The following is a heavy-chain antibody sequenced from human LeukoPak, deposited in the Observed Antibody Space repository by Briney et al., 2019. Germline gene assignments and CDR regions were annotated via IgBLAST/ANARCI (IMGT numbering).Heavy chain of an antibody. CDR3: ARDSSIVGATGPRLLIYY. Sequence: EASVKVSCKASGYTFTGYYMHWVRQAPGQGLEWMGWINPNSGGTNYAQKFQGRVTMTRDTSISTAYMELSRLRSDDTAVYYCARDSSIVGATGPRLLIYYWGQGTLVTVSS. CDR2: INPNSGGT. V-gene: IGHV1-2*02. J-gene: IGHJ4*02. CDR1: GYTFTGYY. D-gene: IGHD1-26*01.